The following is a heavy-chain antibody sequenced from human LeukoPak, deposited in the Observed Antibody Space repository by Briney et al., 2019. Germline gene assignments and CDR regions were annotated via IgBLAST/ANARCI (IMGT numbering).Heavy chain of an antibody. J-gene: IGHJ6*03. Sequence: PSETLSLTCTVSDDSITIYYWGWIRQPPGKGLEWFGNINYRGSTYYNPSLKSRVTMSVDTSKNQFSLRLTSVTAADTAVYYCATVYYFYYYMDVWGKGTTVTVSS. V-gene: IGHV4-59*04. CDR1: DDSITIYY. CDR2: INYRGST. CDR3: ATVYYFYYYMDV.